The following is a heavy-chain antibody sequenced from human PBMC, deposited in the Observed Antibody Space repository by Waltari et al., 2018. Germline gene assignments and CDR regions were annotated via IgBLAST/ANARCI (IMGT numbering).Heavy chain of an antibody. Sequence: QVQLQESGPGLVRPSETLSLTCAVSGHLINSGYYWGWVRQTPGKGLQWIGTIYHGGDKYYNPSLESRVTMSLDTSKNQFFLKLTSVTAEDTAMYYCVRNGLGYCTSSTCYKNDDWGQGTLVTVSS. V-gene: IGHV4-38-2*01. J-gene: IGHJ1*01. CDR1: GHLINSGYY. D-gene: IGHD2-2*01. CDR3: VRNGLGYCTSSTCYKNDD. CDR2: IYHGGDK.